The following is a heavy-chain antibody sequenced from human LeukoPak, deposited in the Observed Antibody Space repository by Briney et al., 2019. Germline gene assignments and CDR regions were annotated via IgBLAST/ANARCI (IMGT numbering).Heavy chain of an antibody. CDR2: IKSKTNGETR. D-gene: IGHD2-2*01. CDR1: GFTLSNAW. Sequence: PGGSLRLSCAASGFTLSNAWMNWVRQAPGKGLEWVGLIKSKTNGETRDYAAPVKGRLTISRDDSDHTLYLKMNSMKNEDTAVYYCAKSELVVPDYYYYYYMDVWGKGTTVTISS. V-gene: IGHV3-15*01. J-gene: IGHJ6*03. CDR3: AKSELVVPDYYYYYYMDV.